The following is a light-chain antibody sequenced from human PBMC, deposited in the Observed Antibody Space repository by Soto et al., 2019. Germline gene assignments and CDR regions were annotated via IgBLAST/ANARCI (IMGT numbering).Light chain of an antibody. J-gene: IGLJ1*01. CDR1: SSDVGAYDY. CDR2: EGS. CDR3: CSYAGSSTFYV. V-gene: IGLV2-23*01. Sequence: QSVLTQPASVSGSPGQSITISCTGTSSDVGAYDYVSWYQQHPDKAPKLMIYEGSKRPSGVSHRFSGSKSGNTASLTISGLQAEDEADYYCCSYAGSSTFYVFGTGTKVTVL.